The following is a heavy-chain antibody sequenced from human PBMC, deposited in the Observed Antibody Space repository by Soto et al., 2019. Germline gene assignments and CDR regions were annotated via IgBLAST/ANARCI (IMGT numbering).Heavy chain of an antibody. J-gene: IGHJ6*01. D-gene: IGHD3-22*01. CDR2: IYYSGST. CDR3: AGSAVVVITTEYYYYYGMEV. V-gene: IGHV4-31*03. Sequence: LTCTVSGGSLSSGGYYWRWIRQHPGKGLEWIGYIYYSGSTYYNPSLKSRVTISVDTSKNQFSLKLSSVTAADTAVYYCAGSAVVVITTEYYYYYGMEVWGQGNTVTVGS. CDR1: GGSLSSGGYY.